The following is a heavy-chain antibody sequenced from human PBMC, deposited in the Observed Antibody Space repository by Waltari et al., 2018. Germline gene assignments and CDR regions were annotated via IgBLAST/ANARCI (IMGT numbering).Heavy chain of an antibody. CDR2: IYYSGST. CDR3: ARSSSSWYPRADAFDI. V-gene: IGHV4-39*01. Sequence: QLQLQESGPGLVKPSETLSLTCTVSGGSISSSSYYWGWIRQPPGKGLEWIGSIYYSGSTYYNPSLKRRVTISVDTSKNQFSLKLSSVTAADTAVYYCARSSSSWYPRADAFDIWGQGTMVTVSS. D-gene: IGHD6-13*01. J-gene: IGHJ3*02. CDR1: GGSISSSSYY.